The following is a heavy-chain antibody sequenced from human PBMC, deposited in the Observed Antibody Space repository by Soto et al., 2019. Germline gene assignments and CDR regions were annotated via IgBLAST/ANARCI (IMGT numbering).Heavy chain of an antibody. CDR1: GLNFRGYG. Sequence: QVQLVESGGGVVQPGTSLRLSCAASGLNFRGYGFHWVRQAPGKGLDWVAVIWDAGSKKFYADSVKGRFTFSRDESRNTLFLQINVLRDEDTEIDYCVTEGGNTGASSLGYFNYWGQCNLVTVS. D-gene: IGHD5-12*01. V-gene: IGHV3-33*01. CDR3: VTEGGNTGASSLGYFNY. J-gene: IGHJ4*02. CDR2: IWDAGSKK.